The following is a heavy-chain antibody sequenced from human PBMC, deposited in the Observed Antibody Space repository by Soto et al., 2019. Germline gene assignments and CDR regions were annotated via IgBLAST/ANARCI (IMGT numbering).Heavy chain of an antibody. Sequence: GGSVKVSCKASGYKFTTYAIGWVRQAPGQGLEWMGWIGPYNGNTNYAREFQGRVTITTDTFTTTAYMDLRSLRSDDTAVYYCARVACSSSSCYKISVHYGMDVWGQGTTVTVSS. CDR2: IGPYNGNT. CDR1: GYKFTTYA. J-gene: IGHJ6*02. D-gene: IGHD2-2*02. CDR3: ARVACSSSSCYKISVHYGMDV. V-gene: IGHV1-18*01.